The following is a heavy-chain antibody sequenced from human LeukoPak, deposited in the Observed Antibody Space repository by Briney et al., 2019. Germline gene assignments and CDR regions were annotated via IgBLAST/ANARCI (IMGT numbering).Heavy chain of an antibody. CDR2: ISGSGGST. D-gene: IGHD3-9*01. Sequence: TGGSLRLSCAASGFTFSSYAMSWVRQAPGKGLEWVSAISGSGGSTYYADSVKGRFTISRDNSKNTLYLQMNSLRAEDTAVYYCARGPYYDILTGYAHYFDYWGQGTLVTVSS. V-gene: IGHV3-23*01. CDR1: GFTFSSYA. J-gene: IGHJ4*02. CDR3: ARGPYYDILTGYAHYFDY.